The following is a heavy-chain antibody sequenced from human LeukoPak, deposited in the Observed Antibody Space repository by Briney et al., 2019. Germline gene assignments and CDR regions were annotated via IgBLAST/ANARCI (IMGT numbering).Heavy chain of an antibody. J-gene: IGHJ1*01. CDR3: ARDRYYDSSGKNPFAKYFDH. CDR1: GGNLFTYT. V-gene: IGHV1-69*08. CDR2: IDPIFGTS. Sequence: ALVRVSCKASGGNLFTYTISWVRQAPGQGLEWMGRIDPIFGTSNYAQQLQDRVTITADKSTNTAYMELSSLRSEDTALYYCARDRYYDSSGKNPFAKYFDHWGQGTLVTVSS. D-gene: IGHD3-22*01.